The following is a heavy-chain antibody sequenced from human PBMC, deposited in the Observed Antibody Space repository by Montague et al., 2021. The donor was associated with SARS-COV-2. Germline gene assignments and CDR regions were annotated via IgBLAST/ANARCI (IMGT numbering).Heavy chain of an antibody. D-gene: IGHD3-10*01. CDR1: GGSSVSYY. J-gene: IGHJ4*02. Sequence: SETLSLTCAVSGGSSVSYYWRWLRQPRLKGLESVGHIHYCWSNTYSPSFKSRVTISIDTPKNQFSLKLSSVTAADTAVYYCARSLDPSGTYYLPYWGQGTLVTVSS. V-gene: IGHV4-59*01. CDR3: ARSLDPSGTYYLPY. CDR2: IHYCWSN.